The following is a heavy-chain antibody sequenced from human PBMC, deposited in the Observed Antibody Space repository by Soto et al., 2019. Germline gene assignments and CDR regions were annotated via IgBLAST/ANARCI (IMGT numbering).Heavy chain of an antibody. Sequence: EQLMQSGAEVKKPGSSVKVSCKASGGTFSSHSINWVRQAPGQGLEWMGGIITLFGTSNYAQNFQGRVTITADQSTSTAYMELNSLTSDDTAVYYCAREFWYGDLSAALLDWGQGTLVTVSS. CDR2: IITLFGTS. V-gene: IGHV1-69*01. D-gene: IGHD2-21*02. J-gene: IGHJ4*02. CDR3: AREFWYGDLSAALLD. CDR1: GGTFSSHS.